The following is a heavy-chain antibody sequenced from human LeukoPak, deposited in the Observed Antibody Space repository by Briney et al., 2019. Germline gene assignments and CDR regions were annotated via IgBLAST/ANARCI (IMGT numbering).Heavy chain of an antibody. V-gene: IGHV3-30-3*01. CDR3: ARDRVGATDYFDY. Sequence: GGSLRLSCAASGFTVSSNYMSWVRQAPGKGLEWVAVISYDGSNKYYADSVKGRFTISRDNSKNTLYLQMNSLRAEDTAVYYCARDRVGATDYFDYWGQGTLVTVSS. D-gene: IGHD1-26*01. J-gene: IGHJ4*02. CDR2: ISYDGSNK. CDR1: GFTVSSNY.